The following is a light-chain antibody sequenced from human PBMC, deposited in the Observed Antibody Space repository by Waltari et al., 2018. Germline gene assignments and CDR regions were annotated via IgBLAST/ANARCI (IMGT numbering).Light chain of an antibody. Sequence: QLVLTQSPSASASLGSSVKPTCTLSSGHSSYAIAWHQQQPAKGPRYLMKLNSDGSHSKGDGIPARFSGASSGTERYLTISSLQSEGEADYYGQTWGTGAVVFGGGTKLTVL. CDR3: QTWGTGAVV. J-gene: IGLJ2*01. CDR2: LNSDGSH. CDR1: SGHSSYA. V-gene: IGLV4-69*01.